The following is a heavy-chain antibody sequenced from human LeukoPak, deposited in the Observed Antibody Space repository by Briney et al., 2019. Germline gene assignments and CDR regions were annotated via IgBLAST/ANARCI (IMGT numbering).Heavy chain of an antibody. J-gene: IGHJ2*01. CDR2: INSDGSST. CDR1: GFTFSSYW. V-gene: IGHV3-74*01. Sequence: GGSLRLSCAASGFTFSSYWMHWVRQAPGKGLVWVSRINSDGSSTSYADSVKGRFTISRDNAKNTLYLQMNSLRAEDTAVYYCAKDFAGQGFDVWGPGSLVTVSS. CDR3: AKDFAGQGFDV.